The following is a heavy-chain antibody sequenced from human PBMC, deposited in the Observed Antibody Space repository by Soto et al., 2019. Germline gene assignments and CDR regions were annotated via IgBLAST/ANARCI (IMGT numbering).Heavy chain of an antibody. D-gene: IGHD3-22*01. Sequence: GGSLRLSCAASGFTFSSYGMHWVRQAPGKGLEWVAVISYDGSNKYYADSVKGRFTISRDNSKNTLYLQMNSLRAEDTAVYYCAKEPEWSITMIADGFDYWGQGTLVTVSS. V-gene: IGHV3-30*18. CDR3: AKEPEWSITMIADGFDY. CDR2: ISYDGSNK. J-gene: IGHJ4*02. CDR1: GFTFSSYG.